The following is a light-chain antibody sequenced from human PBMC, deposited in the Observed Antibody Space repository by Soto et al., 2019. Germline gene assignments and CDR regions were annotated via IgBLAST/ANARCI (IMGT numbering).Light chain of an antibody. J-gene: IGKJ1*01. CDR3: HQYNSYWT. V-gene: IGKV1-5*01. CDR2: DAS. Sequence: DIQMTQSPSTLSASVGDRVTITCRASQSISSWLAWYQQKPGKAPKLLIYDASSLESGVPSRFSGSGSGTELTLTISSLQPDDFATYYCHQYNSYWTFGQGTKVEIK. CDR1: QSISSW.